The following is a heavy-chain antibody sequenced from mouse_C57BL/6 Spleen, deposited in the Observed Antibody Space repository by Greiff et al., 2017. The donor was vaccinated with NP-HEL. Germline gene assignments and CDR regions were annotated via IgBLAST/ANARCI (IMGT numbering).Heavy chain of an antibody. CDR3: ASGATVVAKTMDY. D-gene: IGHD1-1*01. CDR2: ISSGSSTI. Sequence: EVQVVESGGGLVKPGGSLKLSCAASGFTFSDYGMHWVRQAPEKGLEWVAYISSGSSTIYYADTVKGRFTISRDNAKNTLFLQMTSLRSEDTAMYYCASGATVVAKTMDYWGQGTSVTVSS. CDR1: GFTFSDYG. J-gene: IGHJ4*01. V-gene: IGHV5-17*01.